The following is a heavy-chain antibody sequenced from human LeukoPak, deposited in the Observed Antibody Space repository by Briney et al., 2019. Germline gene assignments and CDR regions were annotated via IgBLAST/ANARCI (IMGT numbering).Heavy chain of an antibody. CDR1: GFTFSSYA. CDR3: AKDLKWLVLGYYFDY. Sequence: PGGSLRLSCAASGFTFSSYAMHWVRQAPGKGLEWVAVISYEGSNQDYADSVKGRFTISRDNSKNTLYLQMNSLRAEDTAVYYCAKDLKWLVLGYYFDYWGQGTLVTVSS. J-gene: IGHJ4*02. CDR2: ISYEGSNQ. V-gene: IGHV3-30*04. D-gene: IGHD6-19*01.